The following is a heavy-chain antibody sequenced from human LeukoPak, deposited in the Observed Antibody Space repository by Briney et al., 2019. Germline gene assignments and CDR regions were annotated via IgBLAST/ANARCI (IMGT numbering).Heavy chain of an antibody. D-gene: IGHD3-22*01. V-gene: IGHV3-48*01. Sequence: GGSLSLSCAASGFTFSSYSMNWVRQAPGKGREWVSYISSSSSTIYYADSVKGRFTIYRDSDRNSLYLQMSSLRAEDTAIYYCARDIDTSSHYSRFDPWGQGTLVTVSS. CDR2: ISSSSSTI. J-gene: IGHJ5*01. CDR1: GFTFSSYS. CDR3: ARDIDTSSHYSRFDP.